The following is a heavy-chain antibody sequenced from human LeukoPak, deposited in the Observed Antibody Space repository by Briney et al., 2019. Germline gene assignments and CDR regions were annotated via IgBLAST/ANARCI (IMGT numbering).Heavy chain of an antibody. J-gene: IGHJ4*02. CDR2: IYYSGST. Sequence: SETLSLTCTVSGSSISSYYWSWIRQPPGKGLEWIGYIYYSGSTNYNPSLKSRVTISVDTSKNQFSLKLSSVTAADTAVYYCARRVLYSYDYFDYWGQGTLVTVSS. CDR3: ARRVLYSYDYFDY. CDR1: GSSISSYY. D-gene: IGHD3-16*01. V-gene: IGHV4-59*08.